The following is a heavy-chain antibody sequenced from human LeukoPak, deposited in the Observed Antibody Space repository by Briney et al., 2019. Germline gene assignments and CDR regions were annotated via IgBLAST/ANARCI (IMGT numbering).Heavy chain of an antibody. CDR2: IYYSGST. CDR3: ASLSNYGDYVMHAFDI. J-gene: IGHJ3*02. V-gene: IGHV4-39*01. Sequence: PSETLSLTCTVSGGSISSSSYYWGWIRQPPGKGLEWIGSIYYSGSTYYNPSLKSRVTISVDTSKNQFSLKLSSVTAADTAVYYCASLSNYGDYVMHAFDIWGQGTMVTVSS. CDR1: GGSISSSSYY. D-gene: IGHD4-17*01.